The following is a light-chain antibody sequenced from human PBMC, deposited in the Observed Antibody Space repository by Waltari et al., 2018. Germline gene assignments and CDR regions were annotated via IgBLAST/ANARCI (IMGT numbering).Light chain of an antibody. CDR3: QQGNSYPWT. V-gene: IGKV1-13*02. Sequence: IKMSQSQSSLSASVGERVTITCRASQGISSYLNWYQQKPGKAPKLLIYYANSLASGVPSRFSGSGSGTEFTLTISSLQPEDFATYYCQQGNSYPWTFGQGTKVEIK. CDR1: QGISSY. CDR2: YAN. J-gene: IGKJ1*01.